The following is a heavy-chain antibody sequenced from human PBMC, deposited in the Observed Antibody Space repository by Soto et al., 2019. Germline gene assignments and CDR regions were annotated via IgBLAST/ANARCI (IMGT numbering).Heavy chain of an antibody. CDR3: ARPYYDYIWGSYPDDAFDI. Sequence: SETLSLTCTVSGGSISSSSYYWGWIRQPPGKGLEWIGSIYYSGSTYYNPSLKSRVTISVDTSKNQFSLMLSSVTAADTAVYYCARPYYDYIWGSYPDDAFDIWGQGTMVTVSS. D-gene: IGHD3-16*02. J-gene: IGHJ3*02. CDR1: GGSISSSSYY. V-gene: IGHV4-39*01. CDR2: IYYSGST.